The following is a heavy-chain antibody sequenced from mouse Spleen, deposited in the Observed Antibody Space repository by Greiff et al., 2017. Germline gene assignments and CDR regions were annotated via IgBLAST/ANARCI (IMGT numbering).Heavy chain of an antibody. V-gene: IGHV5-9-1*02. CDR1: GFTFSSYA. CDR3: TRDQGYDYDGDYAMDY. CDR2: ISSGGDYI. J-gene: IGHJ4*01. D-gene: IGHD2-4*01. Sequence: DVQLVESGEGLVKPGGSLKLSCAASGFTFSSYAMSWVRQTPEKRLEWVAYISSGGDYIYYADTVKGRFTISRDNARNTLYLQMSSLKSEDTAMYYCTRDQGYDYDGDYAMDYWGQGTSVTVSS.